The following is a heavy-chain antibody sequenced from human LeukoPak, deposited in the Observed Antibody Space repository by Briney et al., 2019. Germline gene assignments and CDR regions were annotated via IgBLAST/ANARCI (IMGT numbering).Heavy chain of an antibody. CDR2: IGPNGAST. J-gene: IGHJ4*02. CDR1: GFTFSNHF. CDR3: VKDLTGTWSFDY. V-gene: IGHV3-64D*06. Sequence: PGGSLRLSCSTSGFTFSNHFMHWVRQAPGKGLEYASSIGPNGASTLYADSVKGRFTISRDNSKNALYLQLTSLRLEDTALYYCVKDLTGTWSFDYWGQGTLVTVSS. D-gene: IGHD3-9*01.